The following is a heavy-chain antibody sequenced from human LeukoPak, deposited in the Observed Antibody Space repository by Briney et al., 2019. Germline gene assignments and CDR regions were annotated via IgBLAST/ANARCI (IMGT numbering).Heavy chain of an antibody. CDR1: GGSISSSSYY. CDR2: IYYSGST. D-gene: IGHD3-10*01. V-gene: IGHV4-39*01. Sequence: PSETLSLTCTVSGGSISSSSYYWGWIRQAPGKGLEWIGSIYYSGSTYHNPSLKSRVTISVDTSKNQFSLKLSSVTAADTAVYYCARQAGTMVRHFDYWGQGTLVTVSS. J-gene: IGHJ4*02. CDR3: ARQAGTMVRHFDY.